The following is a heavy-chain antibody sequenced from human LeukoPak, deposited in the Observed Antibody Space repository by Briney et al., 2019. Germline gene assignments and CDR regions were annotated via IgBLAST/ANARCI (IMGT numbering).Heavy chain of an antibody. J-gene: IGHJ4*02. CDR1: GFTFSSYA. Sequence: GGSLRLSCAASGFTFSSYAMSWVRQAPGKGLEWASAISGSGGSTYYADSVKGRFTISRDNAKNSLYLQMNSLRAEDTAVYYCARETRVRWTDYWGQGILVTVSS. V-gene: IGHV3-23*01. D-gene: IGHD5-24*01. CDR3: ARETRVRWTDY. CDR2: ISGSGGST.